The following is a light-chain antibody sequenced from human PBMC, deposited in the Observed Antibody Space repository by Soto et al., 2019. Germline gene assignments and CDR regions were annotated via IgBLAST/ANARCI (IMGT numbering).Light chain of an antibody. CDR2: GAS. V-gene: IGKV3-20*01. Sequence: ETVLTQSPVTLSLSPGERATLSCRASQSVSSSYLAWYQQKAGQAPRLLIYGASSRATGIPDRFSGSGSGTDFTLTISRLEPEDFAVYYCQQYGRSPSGLTFGGGTRWIS. J-gene: IGKJ4*01. CDR1: QSVSSSY. CDR3: QQYGRSPSGLT.